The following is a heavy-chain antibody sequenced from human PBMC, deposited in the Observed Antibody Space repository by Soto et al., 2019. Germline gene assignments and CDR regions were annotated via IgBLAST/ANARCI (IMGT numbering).Heavy chain of an antibody. J-gene: IGHJ6*03. Sequence: QVQLVESGGGVVQPGRSLRLSCAASGFTFSSYGMHWVRQAPGKGLEWVAVIWYDGSNKYYADSVKGRFTISRDNSKNTLYLQMNSLRAEDTAVYYCARDNDDFWSGYYRYYYMDVWGKGTTVTVSS. CDR2: IWYDGSNK. CDR1: GFTFSSYG. V-gene: IGHV3-33*01. D-gene: IGHD3-3*01. CDR3: ARDNDDFWSGYYRYYYMDV.